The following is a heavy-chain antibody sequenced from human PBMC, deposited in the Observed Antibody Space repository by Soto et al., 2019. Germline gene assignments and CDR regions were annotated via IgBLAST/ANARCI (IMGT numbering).Heavy chain of an antibody. CDR3: ARSGRSGLRWLDFFDP. V-gene: IGHV5-51*01. J-gene: IGHJ5*02. CDR2: IYPGDSDT. Sequence: PGKGLEWMGLIYPGDSDTRYNPSFQGQVTISADKSTSAAYLQWNSLMASDTAIYYCARSGRSGLRWLDFFDPWGQGTLVTVSS. D-gene: IGHD4-17*01.